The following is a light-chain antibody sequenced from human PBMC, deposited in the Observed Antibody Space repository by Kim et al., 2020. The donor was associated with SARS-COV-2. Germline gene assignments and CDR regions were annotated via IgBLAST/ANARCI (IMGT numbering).Light chain of an antibody. CDR3: SSYTSSSTLVV. J-gene: IGLJ2*01. CDR2: DVS. V-gene: IGLV2-14*03. CDR1: SSDVGGYNY. Sequence: IPISCTGTSSDVGGYNYVSWYQHHPGKAPKLMIYDVSHRPSGVSNRFSGSKSGNTASLTISGLQAEDEADYYCSSYTSSSTLVVFGGGTQLTVL.